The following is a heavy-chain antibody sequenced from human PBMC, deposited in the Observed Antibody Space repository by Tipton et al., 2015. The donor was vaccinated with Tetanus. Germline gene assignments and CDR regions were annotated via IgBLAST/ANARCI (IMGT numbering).Heavy chain of an antibody. CDR2: INHSGST. J-gene: IGHJ2*01. V-gene: IGHV4-34*01. D-gene: IGHD5-18*01. CDR1: GGSFSAYY. Sequence: TLSLTCAVYGGSFSAYYWSWIRQSPGKGLEWNGEINHSGSTTYSPSFKSRVTISVDTPKNQFSLKLTSLTVADTAVYYCARGGSYSYGPRGFDLWGRGTLVTVSS. CDR3: ARGGSYSYGPRGFDL.